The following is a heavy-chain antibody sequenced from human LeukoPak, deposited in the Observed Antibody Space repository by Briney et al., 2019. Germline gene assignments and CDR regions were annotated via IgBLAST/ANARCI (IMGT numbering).Heavy chain of an antibody. Sequence: ASVKVSCKASGGTFSSYAISWVRQAPGQGLEWMGGIIPIFGTANYAQKFQGRVTITTDESTSTAYMELSSLRSEDTAVYYCASRGVTYDAFDIWGQGTMVTVSS. CDR3: ASRGVTYDAFDI. J-gene: IGHJ3*02. CDR1: GGTFSSYA. V-gene: IGHV1-69*05. CDR2: IIPIFGTA. D-gene: IGHD2-8*01.